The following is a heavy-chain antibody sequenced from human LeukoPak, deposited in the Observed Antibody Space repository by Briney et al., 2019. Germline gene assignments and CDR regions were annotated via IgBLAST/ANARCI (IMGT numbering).Heavy chain of an antibody. V-gene: IGHV4-38-2*02. CDR2: IYHSGST. J-gene: IGHJ4*02. Sequence: SETLSLTCTVSGYSISSGYYWGWIRQPPGKGLEWIGSIYHSGSTYYNPSLKSRVTISVDTSKNQFSLKLSSVTAADTAVYYCARDRGFRGYDFWSGYHFDYWGQGTLVTVSS. CDR3: ARDRGFRGYDFWSGYHFDY. CDR1: GYSISSGYY. D-gene: IGHD3-3*01.